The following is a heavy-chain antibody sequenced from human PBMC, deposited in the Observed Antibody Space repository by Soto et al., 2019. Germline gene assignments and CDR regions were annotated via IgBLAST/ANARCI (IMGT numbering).Heavy chain of an antibody. CDR3: TKGSFLRGEEIY. CDR1: GYTFSNHA. D-gene: IGHD3-3*01. Sequence: EVQLLESGGGLVQPGGSLILSCAASGYTFSNHAMSWFRQAPGKGLEWVSAMGPSGTTTYYADSVEGRFTISRDTSRNTLYLQMNSLRDEDTALYYCTKGSFLRGEEIYWGQGALVTVSS. V-gene: IGHV3-23*01. J-gene: IGHJ4*02. CDR2: MGPSGTTT.